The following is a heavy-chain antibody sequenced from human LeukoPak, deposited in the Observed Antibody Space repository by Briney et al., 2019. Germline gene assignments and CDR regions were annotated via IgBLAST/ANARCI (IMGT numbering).Heavy chain of an antibody. Sequence: GGSLRLSCAASGYTFSNTWMHWVRQAPGKGLVWVSRICNDETSATYADSVKGRFTISRDNAKNTLYLQMDSLRVDDTAVCYCARGAPIDYWGQGTLVTVSS. CDR3: ARGAPIDY. CDR1: GYTFSNTW. J-gene: IGHJ4*02. V-gene: IGHV3-74*01. CDR2: ICNDETSA.